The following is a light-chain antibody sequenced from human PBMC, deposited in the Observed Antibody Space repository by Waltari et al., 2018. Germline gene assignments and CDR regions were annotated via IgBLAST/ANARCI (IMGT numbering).Light chain of an antibody. Sequence: NFVLTQPLSVSESPGKTVTISCTGSSGSIASHYVRWYRHRPGSAPTTVIYEDGRRPSGVPDRFSGSIDRSSNSASLTISGLKTEDEGDYYCHSYVDTYHVFGGGTKLTVL. J-gene: IGLJ3*02. CDR2: EDG. CDR1: SGSIASHY. CDR3: HSYVDTYHV. V-gene: IGLV6-57*02.